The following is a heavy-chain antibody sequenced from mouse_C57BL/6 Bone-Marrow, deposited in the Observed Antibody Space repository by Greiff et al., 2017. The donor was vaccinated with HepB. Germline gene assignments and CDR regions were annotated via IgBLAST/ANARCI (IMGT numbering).Heavy chain of an antibody. V-gene: IGHV14-4*01. Sequence: EVKLMESGAELVRPGASVKLSCTASGFNIKDDYMHWVKQRPEQGLEWIGWIDPENGDTEYASKFQGKATITADTSSNTAYLQLSSLTSEDTAVYYCTGPGNYYAMDYWGQGTSVTVSS. CDR1: GFNIKDDY. CDR3: TGPGNYYAMDY. D-gene: IGHD2-1*01. J-gene: IGHJ4*01. CDR2: IDPENGDT.